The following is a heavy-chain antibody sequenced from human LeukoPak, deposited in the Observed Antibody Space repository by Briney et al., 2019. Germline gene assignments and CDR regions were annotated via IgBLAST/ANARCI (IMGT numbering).Heavy chain of an antibody. V-gene: IGHV3-43*02. CDR1: GFTFHNYA. CDR3: ARDHVYGDADY. D-gene: IGHD5/OR15-5a*01. CDR2: TSGDGITT. Sequence: GGSLRLSCAASGFTFHNYAIHWARQAPGKGLEWVSLTSGDGITTYFADSVKGRFTISRDNSKSSLFLQMNSLRTEDTALYYCARDHVYGDADYWGQGTLVTVSS. J-gene: IGHJ4*02.